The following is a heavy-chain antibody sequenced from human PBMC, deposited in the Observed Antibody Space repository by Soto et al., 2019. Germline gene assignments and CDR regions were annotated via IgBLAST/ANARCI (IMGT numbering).Heavy chain of an antibody. CDR1: GGTFSSYA. Sequence: SVKVSCKASGGTFSSYAISWVRQAPGQGLEWMGGIIPIFGTANYAQKFQGRVTITADESTSTAYMELSSLRSEDTAVYYCANFWSGYYPGLEPDYYYYGMDVWGQGTTVTVS. J-gene: IGHJ6*02. V-gene: IGHV1-69*13. CDR3: ANFWSGYYPGLEPDYYYYGMDV. D-gene: IGHD3-3*01. CDR2: IIPIFGTA.